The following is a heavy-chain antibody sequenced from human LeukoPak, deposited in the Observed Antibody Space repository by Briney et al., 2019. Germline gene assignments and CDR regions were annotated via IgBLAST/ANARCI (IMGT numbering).Heavy chain of an antibody. Sequence: SETLSLTCTVSGGSINSHYWSWIRQPPGKGLDWIEDIYYSGSTNYNPSLKSPVTISVDTSKNHLSLKLSSVLAADTAIYYCVRRDNTGWNYFDYWGQGILVTVSS. J-gene: IGHJ4*02. D-gene: IGHD6-19*01. CDR3: VRRDNTGWNYFDY. V-gene: IGHV4-59*08. CDR1: GGSINSHY. CDR2: IYYSGST.